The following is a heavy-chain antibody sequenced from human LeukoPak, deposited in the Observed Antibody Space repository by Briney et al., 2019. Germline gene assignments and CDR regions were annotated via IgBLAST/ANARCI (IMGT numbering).Heavy chain of an antibody. CDR2: ISGSGGST. Sequence: PGGSLRLSCAVSGFTFSIYAMSWVRQAPGKGLEWVSGISGSGGSTYYADSVKGRFTISRDNSKNTPYLHMNSLRAEDTAVYFCAKDRPNYYGSNGHYYRRDGDYWGQGTLVAVSS. J-gene: IGHJ4*02. CDR3: AKDRPNYYGSNGHYYRRDGDY. V-gene: IGHV3-23*01. D-gene: IGHD3-22*01. CDR1: GFTFSIYA.